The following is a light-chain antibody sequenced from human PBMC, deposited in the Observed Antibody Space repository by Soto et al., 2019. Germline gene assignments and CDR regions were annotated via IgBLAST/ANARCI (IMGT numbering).Light chain of an antibody. Sequence: QSALTQPASVSGSPGQSVTISCTGTSSDVGGYNYVSWYQQYPGKAPKLMIYGVTNRPSGVSNRFSGSKSGNTASLIISGRQDDDDAYYYCFTSYVGDSHVFGNGTKVT. CDR3: FTSYVGDSHV. CDR2: GVT. CDR1: SSDVGGYNY. J-gene: IGLJ1*01. V-gene: IGLV2-14*01.